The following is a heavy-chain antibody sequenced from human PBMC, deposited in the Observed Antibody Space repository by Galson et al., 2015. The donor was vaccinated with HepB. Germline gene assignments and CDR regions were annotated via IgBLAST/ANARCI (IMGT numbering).Heavy chain of an antibody. D-gene: IGHD3-3*01. CDR2: ISWNSGSI. Sequence: SLRLSCAASGFTFDDYAMHWVRQAPGKGLEWVSGISWNSGSIGYADSVKGRFTISRDNAKNSLYLQMNSLRAEDTALYYCAKDISAFWSGYSCAFDIWGQGTTVTVSS. J-gene: IGHJ3*02. V-gene: IGHV3-9*01. CDR3: AKDISAFWSGYSCAFDI. CDR1: GFTFDDYA.